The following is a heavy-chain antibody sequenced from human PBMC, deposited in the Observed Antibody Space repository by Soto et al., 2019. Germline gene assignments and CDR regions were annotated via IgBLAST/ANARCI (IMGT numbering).Heavy chain of an antibody. CDR2: IKEDGSEK. CDR1: GFTFSSYW. D-gene: IGHD6-13*01. CDR3: ARDFQPNYGSSWAHH. V-gene: IGHV3-7*01. J-gene: IGHJ5*02. Sequence: GGSLRLSCTGSGFTFSSYWMSWVRQAPGKGLKWVANIKEDGSEKNYVDSVQGRFTISRDNAKNILYLQMNSLRADDTAVYYCARDFQPNYGSSWAHHWGQGALVTVSS.